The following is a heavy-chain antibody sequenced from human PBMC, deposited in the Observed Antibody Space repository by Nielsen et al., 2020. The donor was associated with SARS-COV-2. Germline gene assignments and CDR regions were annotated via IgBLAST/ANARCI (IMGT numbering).Heavy chain of an antibody. D-gene: IGHD3-3*01. V-gene: IGHV4-30-4*01. CDR3: ARERVGGITIFGVVTRYGMDV. J-gene: IGHJ6*02. CDR2: IYYSGST. Sequence: WIRQPPGKGLEWIGYIYYSGSTYYNPSLKSRVTISVDTSKNQFSLKLSSVTAADTALYYCARERVGGITIFGVVTRYGMDVWGQGTTVTVPS.